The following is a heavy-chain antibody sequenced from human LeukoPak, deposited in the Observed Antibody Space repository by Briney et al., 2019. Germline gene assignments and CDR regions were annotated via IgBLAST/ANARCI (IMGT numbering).Heavy chain of an antibody. Sequence: GGSLRLSCAASGFTFSSYSMNWVRQAPGKGLEWFSYISSSSSTIYYADSVRGRFTISRDNAKNSLYLQMNSLRAEDTAVYYCARGSWSYSFNLLGFDPWGQGTLVSVSS. J-gene: IGHJ5*02. CDR3: ARGSWSYSFNLLGFDP. V-gene: IGHV3-48*01. CDR2: ISSSSSTI. CDR1: GFTFSSYS. D-gene: IGHD1-26*01.